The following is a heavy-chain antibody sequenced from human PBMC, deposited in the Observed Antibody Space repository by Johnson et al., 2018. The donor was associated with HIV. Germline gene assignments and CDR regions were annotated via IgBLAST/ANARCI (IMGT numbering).Heavy chain of an antibody. D-gene: IGHD2-21*02. Sequence: MQLVESGGGLVQPGGSLRLACAASGFTFSSNYMSWVRQAPGKGLEWVSVIYSGGSTYYKDSLQGRFTISRDNAKNSLYLQMNSLRAEDTAVYYCARGGYCGGDCYDGVAFDIWGQGTMVTVSS. J-gene: IGHJ3*02. V-gene: IGHV3-66*01. CDR1: GFTFSSNY. CDR3: ARGGYCGGDCYDGVAFDI. CDR2: IYSGGST.